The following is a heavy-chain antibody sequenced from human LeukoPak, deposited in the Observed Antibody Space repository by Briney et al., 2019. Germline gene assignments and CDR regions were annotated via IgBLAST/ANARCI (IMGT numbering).Heavy chain of an antibody. CDR1: GFTFSSYG. CDR2: VRYDGGYK. J-gene: IGHJ4*02. V-gene: IGHV3-30*02. D-gene: IGHD3-10*01. Sequence: PGGSLRLSCAASGFTFSSYGMHWVRQAPGKGLEWVAFVRYDGGYKSYADSVKGRFTIYRDNSKNTLYLQMNSLRAEDPALYSCAKDGSSMVFDYWGQGTLATVTS. CDR3: AKDGSSMVFDY.